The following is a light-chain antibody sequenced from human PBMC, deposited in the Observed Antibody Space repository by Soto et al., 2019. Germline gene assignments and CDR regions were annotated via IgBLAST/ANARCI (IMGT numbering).Light chain of an antibody. J-gene: IGKJ1*01. CDR2: GAS. CDR1: QSVGTN. Sequence: TQSPATLSVSPGERATLSCRASQSVGTNLAWYQQKPGQAPRLLIYGASNRATGIPDRFSGSGSGTDFTLTISRLEPEDFAVYYCQQYGSSGTFGQGTKVDIK. V-gene: IGKV3-20*01. CDR3: QQYGSSGT.